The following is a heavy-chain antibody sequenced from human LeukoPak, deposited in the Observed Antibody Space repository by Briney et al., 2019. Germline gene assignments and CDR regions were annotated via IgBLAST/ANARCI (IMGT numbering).Heavy chain of an antibody. J-gene: IGHJ4*02. CDR3: ARQTVAGSCLDY. CDR2: IYYSGST. D-gene: IGHD6-19*01. Sequence: SETLSLTCTVSGGSISSSSYYWGWIRQPPGKGLEWIGSIYYSGSTYYNPSLKSRVTISVDTSKNQISLKLSSVTAADTAVYYCARQTVAGSCLDYWGQGTLVTVSS. V-gene: IGHV4-39*01. CDR1: GGSISSSSYY.